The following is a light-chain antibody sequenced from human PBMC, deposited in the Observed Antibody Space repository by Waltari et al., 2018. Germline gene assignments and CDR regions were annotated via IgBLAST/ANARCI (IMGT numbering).Light chain of an antibody. V-gene: IGLV3-1*01. CDR3: QAWDSSTAV. CDR2: QDS. Sequence: SYELTQPPSVSVSPGQTASITCSGDQLGDKYACWYRQKPAQSPVLVIYQDSKRPSGIPERFSGSNSGNTATLTISGTQAMDEADYYCQAWDSSTAVFGGGTKLTVL. J-gene: IGLJ3*02. CDR1: QLGDKY.